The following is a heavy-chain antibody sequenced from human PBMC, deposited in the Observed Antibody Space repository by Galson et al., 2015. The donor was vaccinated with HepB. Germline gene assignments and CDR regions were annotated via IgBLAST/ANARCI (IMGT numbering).Heavy chain of an antibody. V-gene: IGHV3-11*06. Sequence: SLRLSCAASGFTFSDYYMSWIRQAPGKGLEWVSYISSSSSYTNYADSVKGRFTISRDNAKNSLYLQTNSLRAEDTAVYYCARDAPSGLRFLEWSPLDYWGQGTLVTVSS. CDR3: ARDAPSGLRFLEWSPLDY. J-gene: IGHJ4*02. D-gene: IGHD3-3*01. CDR1: GFTFSDYY. CDR2: ISSSSSYT.